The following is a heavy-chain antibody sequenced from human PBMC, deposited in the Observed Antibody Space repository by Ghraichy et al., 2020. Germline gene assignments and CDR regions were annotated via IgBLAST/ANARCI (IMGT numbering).Heavy chain of an antibody. CDR1: GFTFSSYG. J-gene: IGHJ6*03. Sequence: LSLTCAASGFTFSSYGMHWVRQAPGKGLEWVAFIRYDGSNKYYADSVKGRFTISRDNSKNTLYLQMNSLRAEDTAVYYCAKSSSYYYYMDVWGKGTTVTVSS. V-gene: IGHV3-30*02. D-gene: IGHD6-6*01. CDR3: AKSSSYYYYMDV. CDR2: IRYDGSNK.